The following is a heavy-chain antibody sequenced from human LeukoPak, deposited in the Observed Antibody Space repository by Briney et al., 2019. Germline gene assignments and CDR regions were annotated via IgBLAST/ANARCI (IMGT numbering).Heavy chain of an antibody. D-gene: IGHD4-17*01. CDR2: ISSSGSTI. Sequence: GGSLRLSCAASGFTFSSYEMNWVRQAPGKGLEWVSYISSSGSTIYYADSVKGRFTISRDNAKNSLYLQMNSLRAEDTAMYYCVRDFSTVTTAYLHHWGQGTLLTVSS. CDR1: GFTFSSYE. V-gene: IGHV3-48*03. CDR3: VRDFSTVTTAYLHH. J-gene: IGHJ1*01.